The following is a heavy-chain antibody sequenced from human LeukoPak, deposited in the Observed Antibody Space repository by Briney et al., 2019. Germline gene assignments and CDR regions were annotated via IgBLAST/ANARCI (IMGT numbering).Heavy chain of an antibody. Sequence: PGGSLRLSCVASGFAFRNNAMSCVRQAPGKGLEWVSLISDSGGSTNYADSVKGRFTISRDNSKNTLYLQMNTLRAEDTAIYYCASSYGSCAYYPFDYWGQGTLVTVFS. CDR1: GFAFRNNA. CDR2: ISDSGGST. J-gene: IGHJ4*02. D-gene: IGHD3-22*01. V-gene: IGHV3-23*01. CDR3: ASSYGSCAYYPFDY.